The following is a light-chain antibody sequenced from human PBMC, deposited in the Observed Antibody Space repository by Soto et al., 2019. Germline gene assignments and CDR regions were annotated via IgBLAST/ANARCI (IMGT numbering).Light chain of an antibody. Sequence: EIVLTQSPGTLSLSPGERATLSCRASRSLSSSYVVWYQQKPGQAPRRLIYAASRRATGIPDRFSGSGSATEYTLTISRLEPEDVAVYYCQQQGTFGQGTKLEIK. V-gene: IGKV3-20*01. CDR2: AAS. J-gene: IGKJ2*01. CDR1: RSLSSSY. CDR3: QQQGT.